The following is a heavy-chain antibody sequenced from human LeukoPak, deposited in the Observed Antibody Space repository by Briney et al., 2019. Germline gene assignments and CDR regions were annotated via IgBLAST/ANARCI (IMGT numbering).Heavy chain of an antibody. CDR3: ARDLDIVVIRAALRHYGMDV. CDR2: ISPFNGNT. D-gene: IGHD2-2*01. J-gene: IGHJ6*02. CDR1: GYGFTSYG. Sequence: GASVKVSCKASGYGFTSYGISWVRQAPGQGLEWMGWISPFNGNTNYVQKFQGRVTMTTETSTRTTYMELRSLRSDDTAVYYCARDLDIVVIRAALRHYGMDVWGQGTTVTVSS. V-gene: IGHV1-18*01.